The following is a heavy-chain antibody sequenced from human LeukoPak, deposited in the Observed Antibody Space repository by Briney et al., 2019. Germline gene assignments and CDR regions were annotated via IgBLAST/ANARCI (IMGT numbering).Heavy chain of an antibody. D-gene: IGHD3-3*01. CDR3: ASGGVLRFLEWLFDY. V-gene: IGHV4-4*07. CDR1: GGSISSYY. Sequence: SETLSLTCTVSGGSISSYYWSWIRQPAGKGLEWIGRIYTSGSTNYNPSLKSRVTISVDKSKNQFSLNLSSVTAADTAVYYCASGGVLRFLEWLFDYWGQGTLVTVSS. J-gene: IGHJ4*02. CDR2: IYTSGST.